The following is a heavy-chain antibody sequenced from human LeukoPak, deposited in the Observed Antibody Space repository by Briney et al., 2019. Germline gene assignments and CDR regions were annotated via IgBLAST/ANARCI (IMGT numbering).Heavy chain of an antibody. CDR1: GFTFSSYA. V-gene: IGHV3-23*01. D-gene: IGHD3-3*01. CDR3: AKRGTNKSSYYDFWSGYPTFDY. Sequence: GGSLRLSCAASGFTFSSYAMSWVRQAPGKGLEWVSAISGSGGSTYYADSVKGRFTISRDNSKNTLYLQMNGLRAEDTAVYYCAKRGTNKSSYYDFWSGYPTFDYWGQGTLVTVSS. J-gene: IGHJ4*02. CDR2: ISGSGGST.